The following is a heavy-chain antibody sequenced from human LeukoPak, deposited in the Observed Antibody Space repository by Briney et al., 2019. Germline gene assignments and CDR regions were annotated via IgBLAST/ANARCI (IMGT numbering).Heavy chain of an antibody. CDR3: ATIKRGSIFGYFDF. CDR1: GGSISSHY. D-gene: IGHD5-18*01. CDR2: LFDSVNT. J-gene: IGHJ4*02. Sequence: SETLSLTCTVSGGSISSHYWSWIRQPPGKGLEWIAYLFDSVNTKDNPSLQSRLTLSADTSKNQFFLRLSSVTAADTAVYYCATIKRGSIFGYFDFWGQGIKATVSS. V-gene: IGHV4-59*11.